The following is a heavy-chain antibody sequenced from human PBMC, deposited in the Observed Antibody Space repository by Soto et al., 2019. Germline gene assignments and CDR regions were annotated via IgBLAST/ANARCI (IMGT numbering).Heavy chain of an antibody. CDR1: GFTFSDHY. CDR2: IRNKANSYFT. V-gene: IGHV3-72*01. J-gene: IGHJ4*02. CDR3: ARIRLGSYDLKYFDY. D-gene: IGHD1-26*01. Sequence: EVQLVESGGGLVQPGGSLRLSCAASGFTFSDHYLDWVRQAPAKGLEWVGRIRNKANSYFTEYAASVKGRFTVSRDDSERFVYLQMSSLKTEDTAMYYCARIRLGSYDLKYFDYWGQGTLVTVSS.